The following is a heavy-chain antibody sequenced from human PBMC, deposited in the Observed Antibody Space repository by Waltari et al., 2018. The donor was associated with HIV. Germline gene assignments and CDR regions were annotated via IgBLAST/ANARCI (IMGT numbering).Heavy chain of an antibody. CDR3: ARRGARIVGAHPFDY. D-gene: IGHD1-26*01. Sequence: EVQLVESGGGLVQPGGSLRPSCAASGFTFRSYWMTWVRQAPGKGLEWVASIKQDGSEKYYVDSVKGRFTISRDNAKNSLYLQMNSLRAEDTAVYYCARRGARIVGAHPFDYWGQGTLVTVSS. J-gene: IGHJ4*02. V-gene: IGHV3-7*01. CDR2: IKQDGSEK. CDR1: GFTFRSYW.